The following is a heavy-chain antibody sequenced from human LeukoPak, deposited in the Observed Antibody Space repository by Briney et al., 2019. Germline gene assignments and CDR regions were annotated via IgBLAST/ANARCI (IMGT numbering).Heavy chain of an antibody. CDR2: IYWNDDK. CDR3: AHSTMFSGLYCSSTSCLNWFDP. J-gene: IGHJ5*02. V-gene: IGHV2-5*01. CDR1: GFSLSTSGVG. Sequence: SGPTLVNPTQTLTLTCTFSGFSLSTSGVGVGWIRQPPRKALEWLAPIYWNDDKRYSPSLKSRLTITKDTSKNQVVLTMTNMHPVDTATYYCAHSTMFSGLYCSSTSCLNWFDPWGQGTLVTVSS. D-gene: IGHD2-2*01.